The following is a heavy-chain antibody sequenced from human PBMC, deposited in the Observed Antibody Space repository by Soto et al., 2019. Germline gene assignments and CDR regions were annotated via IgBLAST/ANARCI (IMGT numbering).Heavy chain of an antibody. CDR2: ISYDGSNK. CDR3: AREAKYYDFWSGYYFHYYYGMDV. D-gene: IGHD3-3*01. J-gene: IGHJ6*02. CDR1: GFTFSSYA. Sequence: QVQLVESGGGVVQPGRSLRLSCAASGFTFSSYATHWVRQAPGKGLEWVAVISYDGSNKYYADSVKGRFTISRDNSKNTLYLQMNSLRAEDTAVYYCAREAKYYDFWSGYYFHYYYGMDVWGQGTTVTVSS. V-gene: IGHV3-30-3*01.